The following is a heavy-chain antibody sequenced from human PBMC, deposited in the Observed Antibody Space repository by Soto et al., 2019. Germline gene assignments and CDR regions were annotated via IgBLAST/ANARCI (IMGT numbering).Heavy chain of an antibody. V-gene: IGHV1-46*01. J-gene: IGHJ6*02. CDR3: ARDIEVFDEWLPLSGGMDV. D-gene: IGHD3-3*01. CDR2: INPSGGST. CDR1: GSAFTSYD. Sequence: GASVQASLNASGSAFTSYDMPWVRQSPGQGLEWMGIINPSGGSTSYAQKFQGRVTMTRDTSTSTVYMELSSLRSEDTAVYYCARDIEVFDEWLPLSGGMDVWGQGTTVTVSS.